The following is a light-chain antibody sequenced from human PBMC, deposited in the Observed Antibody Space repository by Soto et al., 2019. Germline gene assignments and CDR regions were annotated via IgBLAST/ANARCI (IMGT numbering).Light chain of an antibody. CDR2: DND. J-gene: IGLJ2*01. V-gene: IGLV1-51*01. CDR3: GTWESYLSVGV. Sequence: QSGLTQPPSVSAAPGQTVTISCSGRGSNIGSNSVSWYQQVPGTAPKLLLYDNDKRPSGIPDRFFGSKSGTSATLGIAGLQTADEADYYCGTWESYLSVGVFGGGTKLTVL. CDR1: GSNIGSNS.